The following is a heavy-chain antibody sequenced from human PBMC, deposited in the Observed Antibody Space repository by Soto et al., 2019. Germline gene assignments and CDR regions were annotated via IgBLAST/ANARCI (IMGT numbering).Heavy chain of an antibody. D-gene: IGHD5-18*01. Sequence: EVQLVESGGGLVQPGGSLRLSCAASGFTVSSNYMSWVRQAPGKGLEWVSVIYSGGSAYYADSVKGRFTISRDNSKNTLYLQMNSLRAEDTAVYYCARHGYSYGGGYFDYWGQVTLVTVSS. V-gene: IGHV3-66*04. CDR1: GFTVSSNY. CDR3: ARHGYSYGGGYFDY. CDR2: IYSGGSA. J-gene: IGHJ4*02.